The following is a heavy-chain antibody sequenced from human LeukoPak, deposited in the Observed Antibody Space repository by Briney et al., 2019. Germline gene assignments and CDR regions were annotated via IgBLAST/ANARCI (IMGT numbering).Heavy chain of an antibody. CDR2: IAHDESTI. D-gene: IGHD3-10*01. J-gene: IGHJ1*01. CDR3: AKDRIVISFGDVSKH. V-gene: IGHV3-30*18. Sequence: PGGSLRPSCAASGFIFSGYGMHWVRQAPGKGLECVALIAHDESTIHYADSVKGRFTISRDNSKNTLYLQMNNLRVEDTAIYYCAKDRIVISFGDVSKHWGQGTLVTVSS. CDR1: GFIFSGYG.